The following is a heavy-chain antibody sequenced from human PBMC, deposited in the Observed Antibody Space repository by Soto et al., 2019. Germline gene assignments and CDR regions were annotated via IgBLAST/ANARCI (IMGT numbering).Heavy chain of an antibody. CDR2: IYYSGST. CDR3: ASRGYYYDSSGYF. V-gene: IGHV4-31*03. D-gene: IGHD3-22*01. Sequence: KASETLSLTCTVSGGSISSGGYYWSWIRQHPGKGLEWIGYIYYSGSTYYNPSLKSRVTISVDTSKNQFSLKLSSVTAADTAVYYCASRGYYYDSSGYFWGQGTLVTVSS. J-gene: IGHJ4*02. CDR1: GGSISSGGYY.